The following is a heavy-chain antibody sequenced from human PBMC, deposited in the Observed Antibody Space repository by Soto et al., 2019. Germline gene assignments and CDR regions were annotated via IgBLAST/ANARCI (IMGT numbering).Heavy chain of an antibody. CDR1: GAALNSGNYY. Sequence: SETLSLTCSVSGAALNSGNYYWSWIRQVPGKGLEWTGHIYVTGAVDYNPSLRDRITISQDTSERQFSLNLRLVTAADTAVYYRARLRIATNNYKWFDPWGQGTLVTVSS. V-gene: IGHV4-31*03. J-gene: IGHJ5*02. D-gene: IGHD2-21*01. CDR3: ARLRIATNNYKWFDP. CDR2: IYVTGAV.